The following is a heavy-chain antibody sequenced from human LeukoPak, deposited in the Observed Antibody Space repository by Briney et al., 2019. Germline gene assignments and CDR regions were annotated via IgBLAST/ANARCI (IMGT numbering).Heavy chain of an antibody. V-gene: IGHV4-30-4*01. CDR2: IYYSGST. CDR1: GGSLSRGDYY. D-gene: IGHD3-16*01. CDR3: ARVKNSEYVWGSLDY. Sequence: SETLSLTCTVSGGSLSRGDYYWSWIRQPPGKGLEWIGYIYYSGSTYYNPSLKSRVTISVDTSKNQFSLKLSSVTAADTAVYYCARVKNSEYVWGSLDYWGQGTLVTVSS. J-gene: IGHJ4*02.